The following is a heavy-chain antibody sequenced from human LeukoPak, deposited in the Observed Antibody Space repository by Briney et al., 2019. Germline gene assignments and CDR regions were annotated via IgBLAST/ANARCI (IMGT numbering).Heavy chain of an antibody. J-gene: IGHJ4*02. V-gene: IGHV3-74*01. D-gene: IGHD6-19*01. CDR1: GFTFCDYW. CDR3: ATYVAVPGLPDS. CDR2: INSDDSST. Sequence: PGGSLRLSCAGSGFTFCDYWMYWVRQAPGKGLVWVSRINSDDSSTSYADSVQGRFTISRDNAKNTLYLQMNSLRAEDTAVYYCATYVAVPGLPDSWGQGTLVHVSS.